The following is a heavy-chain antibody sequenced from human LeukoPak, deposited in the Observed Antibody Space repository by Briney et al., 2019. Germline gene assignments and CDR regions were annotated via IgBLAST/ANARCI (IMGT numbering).Heavy chain of an antibody. D-gene: IGHD4-17*01. V-gene: IGHV1-2*02. CDR1: GYTFTGYY. Sequence: GASVKVSCKASGYTFTGYYMHWVRQAPGQGLEWMGWINPNSGGTNYAQKFQGRVTMTRDTSISTAYMELSRLRSDDTAVYYCARGLLTTVTTLDYWGQGTLVTVSS. CDR2: INPNSGGT. CDR3: ARGLLTTVTTLDY. J-gene: IGHJ4*02.